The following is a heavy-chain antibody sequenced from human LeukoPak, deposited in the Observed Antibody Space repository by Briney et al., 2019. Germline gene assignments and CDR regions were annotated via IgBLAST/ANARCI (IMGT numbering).Heavy chain of an antibody. CDR3: ARGRSTEMATPVEWFDP. V-gene: IGHV1-46*01. CDR2: INPSGGST. CDR1: GYTFTSYY. J-gene: IGHJ5*02. Sequence: ASVKVSCKASGYTFTSYYMHWVRQAPGQGLEWMGIINPSGGSTSYAQKFQGRVTMTRDTSTSTVYMELSSLRSEDTAVYYCARGRSTEMATPVEWFDPWGQGTLVTVSS. D-gene: IGHD5-24*01.